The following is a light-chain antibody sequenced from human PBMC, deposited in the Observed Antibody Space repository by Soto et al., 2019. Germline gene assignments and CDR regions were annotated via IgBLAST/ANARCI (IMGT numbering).Light chain of an antibody. Sequence: DTVLTQSPATLSSSPGERATLSCRASQSVSSDLAWYQHKPGQAPRLLIFDASNRATGTPARFSGSGSGTDFTLTISSLDPDDFAVYYCQQRNNWTWPFGQGTKVDIX. J-gene: IGKJ1*01. CDR3: QQRNNWTWP. V-gene: IGKV3-11*01. CDR1: QSVSSD. CDR2: DAS.